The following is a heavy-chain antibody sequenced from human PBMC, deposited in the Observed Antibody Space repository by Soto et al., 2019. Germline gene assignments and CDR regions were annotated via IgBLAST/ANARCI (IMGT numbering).Heavy chain of an antibody. V-gene: IGHV4-61*01. Sequence: RSLTCTVSGGSVSSGSYYWSWIRQPPGKGLEWIGYIYYSGSTNYNPSLKSRVTISVDTSKNQFSLKLSSVTAADTAVYYCARVEYSSSSDEYYYYGMDVWGQGTTVTVSS. D-gene: IGHD6-6*01. CDR3: ARVEYSSSSDEYYYYGMDV. CDR2: IYYSGST. J-gene: IGHJ6*02. CDR1: GGSVSSGSYY.